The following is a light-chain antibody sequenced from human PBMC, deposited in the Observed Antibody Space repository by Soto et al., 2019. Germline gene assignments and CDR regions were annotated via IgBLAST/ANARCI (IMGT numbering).Light chain of an antibody. CDR2: RTN. J-gene: IGLJ2*01. CDR3: AAWDESLNHPV. V-gene: IGLV1-44*01. CDR1: SSNIGNNN. Sequence: QSVLTQPPSASATPGQRVTISCSGSSSNIGNNNAYWYQQFPGTAPKLLIFRTNQRPSGVPDRFSGSKSGTSASLAVSGLQSEDEADYYCAAWDESLNHPVFGGGTKLTVL.